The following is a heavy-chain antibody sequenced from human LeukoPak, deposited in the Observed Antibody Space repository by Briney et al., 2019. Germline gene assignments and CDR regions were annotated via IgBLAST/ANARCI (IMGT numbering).Heavy chain of an antibody. CDR2: IYYSGST. V-gene: IGHV4-61*01. CDR1: GGSVSSGSYY. J-gene: IGHJ4*02. CDR3: ARNLVSGPIDY. D-gene: IGHD5/OR15-5a*01. Sequence: SETLSLTCTVSGGSVSSGSYYWSWIRQPPGKGLEWIGYIYYSGSTNYNPSLKSRVTISVDTSKNQFSLKLSSVTAADTAVYYCARNLVSGPIDYWGQGTLVTVSS.